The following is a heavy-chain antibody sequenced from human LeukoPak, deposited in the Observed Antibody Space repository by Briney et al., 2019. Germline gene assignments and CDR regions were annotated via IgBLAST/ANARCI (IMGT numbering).Heavy chain of an antibody. CDR1: GGSISSGDYS. D-gene: IGHD3-10*01. V-gene: IGHV4-30-2*01. Sequence: PSETLSLTCAVSGGSISSGDYSWSWIRQPPGKGLEWIGYIYHSGSTYYNPSLKSRVTISVDRSKNRFSLKLSSVTAADTAVYYCASLTYASGSSVGAGYWGQGTLVTVSS. J-gene: IGHJ4*02. CDR3: ASLTYASGSSVGAGY. CDR2: IYHSGST.